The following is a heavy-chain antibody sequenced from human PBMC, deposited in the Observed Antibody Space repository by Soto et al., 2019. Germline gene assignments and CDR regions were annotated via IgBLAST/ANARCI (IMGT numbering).Heavy chain of an antibody. Sequence: SETLSLTCTVSGGSISSGGYYWSWIRQHPGKGLEWIGYIYYSGSTYYNPSLKSRVTISVDTSKNQFSLKLSSVTAADTAVYYCAGTGIAVATEVYYFDYWGQGTLVTVPQ. J-gene: IGHJ4*02. CDR2: IYYSGST. V-gene: IGHV4-31*03. D-gene: IGHD6-19*01. CDR3: AGTGIAVATEVYYFDY. CDR1: GGSISSGGYY.